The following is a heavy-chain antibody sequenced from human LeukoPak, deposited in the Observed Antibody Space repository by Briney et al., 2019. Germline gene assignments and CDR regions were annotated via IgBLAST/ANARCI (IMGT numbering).Heavy chain of an antibody. V-gene: IGHV3-7*01. CDR2: IKQDGSGK. J-gene: IGHJ4*02. CDR3: ARGLYDYGDYVDY. CDR1: GFTFSSYW. Sequence: GGSLRLSCAASGFTFSSYWMSWVRQAPGKGLEWVANIKQDGSGKYYVDSVKGRFTISRDNAKNSLYLQMNSLRAEDTAVYYCARGLYDYGDYVDYWGQGTLVTVSS. D-gene: IGHD4-17*01.